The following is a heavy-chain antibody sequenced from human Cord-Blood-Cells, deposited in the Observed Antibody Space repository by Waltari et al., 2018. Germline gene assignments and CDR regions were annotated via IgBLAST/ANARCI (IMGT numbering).Heavy chain of an antibody. V-gene: IGHV1-2*04. J-gene: IGHJ4*02. CDR3: ARDAFDSSGLIDY. D-gene: IGHD6-19*01. CDR2: INPNSGGT. CDR1: GYPFTAYY. Sequence: QVQLVQSGAEVKKPGASVMVSCKASGYPFTAYYMHWVRQAPGQGLEWMGWINPNSGGTNYAQKFQGWVTMTRDTSISTAYMELSRLRSDDTAVYYCARDAFDSSGLIDYWGQGTLVTVSS.